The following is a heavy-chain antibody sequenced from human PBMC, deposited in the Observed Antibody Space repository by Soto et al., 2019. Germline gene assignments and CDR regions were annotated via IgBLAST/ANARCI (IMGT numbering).Heavy chain of an antibody. Sequence: PSETLSLTCAVSAFSISSAYFWGWIRQPPGKGLEWIATIFHTGGTYYNPSLKSRVTMSVDTSNNQFSLRLNSVTAADTALFFCARTWLAGGTPADAFDIWGQGTMVTVSS. J-gene: IGHJ3*02. CDR1: AFSISSAYF. D-gene: IGHD2-15*01. CDR3: ARTWLAGGTPADAFDI. CDR2: IFHTGGT. V-gene: IGHV4-38-2*01.